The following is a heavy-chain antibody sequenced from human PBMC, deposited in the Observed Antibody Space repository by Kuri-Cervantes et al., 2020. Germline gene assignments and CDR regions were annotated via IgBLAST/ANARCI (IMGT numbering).Heavy chain of an antibody. D-gene: IGHD1-1*01. CDR3: AKTTGTNIIDY. J-gene: IGHJ4*02. V-gene: IGHV4-34*01. CDR1: GGSFSGHY. Sequence: SQTLSLTCAVYGGSFSGHYWTWIRQPPGKGLEWSGEINHSGSTNYNPSLKSRVTISVDTSKNQFSLKVNSVTAADRAVYYCAKTTGTNIIDYWGQGTLVTVSS. CDR2: INHSGST.